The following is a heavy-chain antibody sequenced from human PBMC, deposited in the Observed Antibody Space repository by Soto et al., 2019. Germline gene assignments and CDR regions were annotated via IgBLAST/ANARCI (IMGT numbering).Heavy chain of an antibody. CDR1: GFTFSSYG. Sequence: GGSLRLSCAASGFTFSSYGMHWVRQAPGKGLEWVAVISYDGSNKYYADSVKGQFTISRDNSKNTLYLQMNSLRAEDTAVYYCAKEDLTGKKNTMLRGFDYWGQGTLVTVSS. CDR3: AKEDLTGKKNTMLRGFDY. D-gene: IGHD1-1*01. V-gene: IGHV3-30*18. J-gene: IGHJ4*02. CDR2: ISYDGSNK.